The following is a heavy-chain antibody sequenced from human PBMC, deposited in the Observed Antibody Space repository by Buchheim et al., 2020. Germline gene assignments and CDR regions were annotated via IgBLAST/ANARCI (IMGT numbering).Heavy chain of an antibody. CDR2: IRSKAYGGTT. D-gene: IGHD6-19*01. V-gene: IGHV3-49*03. Sequence: EVQLVESGGGLVQPGRSLRLSCTASGFTFGDYAMSWFRQAPGKGLEWVGFIRSKAYGGTTEYAASVKGRFTISRDDSKSIAYLQMNSLKTEDTAVYYCTRDTGYSSGWYGKDGLGYFDYWGQGTL. CDR3: TRDTGYSSGWYGKDGLGYFDY. J-gene: IGHJ4*02. CDR1: GFTFGDYA.